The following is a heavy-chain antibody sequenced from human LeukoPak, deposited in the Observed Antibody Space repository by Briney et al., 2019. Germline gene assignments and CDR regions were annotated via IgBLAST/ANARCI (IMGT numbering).Heavy chain of an antibody. CDR3: ARVLTDYYYMDV. CDR1: GFTFSSYE. CDR2: ISSSGSTI. Sequence: GGSLRLSCAASGFTFSSYEMNWVRQAPGKGLEWVSYISSSGSTIYYADSVKGRFTISRDNAKNSLYLRMNSLRAEDTAVYYCARVLTDYYYMDVWGKGTTVTISS. D-gene: IGHD1-14*01. V-gene: IGHV3-48*03. J-gene: IGHJ6*03.